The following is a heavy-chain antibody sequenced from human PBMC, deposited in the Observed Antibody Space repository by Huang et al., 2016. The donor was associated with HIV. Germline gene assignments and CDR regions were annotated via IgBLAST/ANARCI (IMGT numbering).Heavy chain of an antibody. CDR1: GFTFRSYA. Sequence: EVQLLESGGGLVQPGGSLRLSCVASGFTFRSYAMSWVRQAPGKGLEWVSVIRGSGRSTDYADSVKGRFTISRDNSKNTLYLQMISLRSEDTAVYYCAKGDSGSSYGSYYFDYWGQGTLVPVSS. CDR3: AKGDSGSSYGSYYFDY. J-gene: IGHJ4*02. CDR2: IRGSGRST. D-gene: IGHD5-18*01. V-gene: IGHV3-23*01.